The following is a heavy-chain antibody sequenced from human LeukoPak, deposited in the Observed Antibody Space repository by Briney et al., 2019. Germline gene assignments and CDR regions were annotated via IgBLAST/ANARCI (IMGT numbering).Heavy chain of an antibody. J-gene: IGHJ4*02. Sequence: GGSLRLSCAASGFTFSSYAMNWVRQAPGKGLEWASYISSSGSTIYYADSVKGRFTISRDNAKNSLYLQMNSLRAEDTAVYYCARDPYYGDYVVWGQGALVTVSS. CDR2: ISSSGSTI. CDR3: ARDPYYGDYVV. D-gene: IGHD4-17*01. V-gene: IGHV3-48*03. CDR1: GFTFSSYA.